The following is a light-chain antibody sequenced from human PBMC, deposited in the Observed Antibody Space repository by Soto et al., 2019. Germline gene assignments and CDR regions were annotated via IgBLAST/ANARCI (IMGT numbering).Light chain of an antibody. V-gene: IGKV3-20*01. Sequence: ENALTQSPLTLSLSPGESATLSSRASQSVAITYFAWHPHKPGQAPSLVIFGASSRASGMPDRFSGSGSGTDFTLTISRLEPEDSAVYYCQQYGGPWTFGQGTKVEIK. J-gene: IGKJ1*01. CDR1: QSVAITY. CDR3: QQYGGPWT. CDR2: GAS.